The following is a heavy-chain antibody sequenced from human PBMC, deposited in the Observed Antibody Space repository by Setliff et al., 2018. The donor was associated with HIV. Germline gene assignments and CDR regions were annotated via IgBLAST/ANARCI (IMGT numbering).Heavy chain of an antibody. CDR2: IHAGPGDT. CDR3: VFRLSNCANDCSSGS. V-gene: IGHV3-23*01. J-gene: IGHJ5*02. D-gene: IGHD2-21*02. CDR1: GFTFSDYA. Sequence: PGGSLRLSCVASGFTFSDYAMNWVRQAPGKGLEWVSAIHAGPGDTYYADFVKGRFTISRDNSKNSLYLQMNSLRAEDTALYFCVFRLSNCANDCSSGSWGQVTLVTVSS.